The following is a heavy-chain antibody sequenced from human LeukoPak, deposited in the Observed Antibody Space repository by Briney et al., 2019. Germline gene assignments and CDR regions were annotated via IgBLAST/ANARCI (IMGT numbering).Heavy chain of an antibody. CDR3: VGRYWYYDFGW. V-gene: IGHV3-9*01. Sequence: GGSLRLSCAVSGFIFDDYAMHWVRQAPGKGLEWVSGITWGRDNLAYAASVKGRFTISRDNAKNSLYLQMNSLRAEDTAVYYCVGRYWYYDFGWWGQGTLVTVSS. CDR2: ITWGRDNL. D-gene: IGHD3-3*01. J-gene: IGHJ4*02. CDR1: GFIFDDYA.